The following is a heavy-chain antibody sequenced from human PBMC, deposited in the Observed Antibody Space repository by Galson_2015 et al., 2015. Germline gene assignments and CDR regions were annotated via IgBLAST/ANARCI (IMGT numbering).Heavy chain of an antibody. CDR3: ARVAVTTWYFDL. CDR2: ISSSGSTI. CDR1: GFTFSSYE. J-gene: IGHJ2*01. Sequence: SLRLSCAASGFTFSSYEMNWVRQAPGKGLEWVSYISSSGSTIYYADSVKGRFTISRDNAKNSLYLQMNSLRAEDTAVYYCARVAVTTWYFDLWGRGTLVTVSS. D-gene: IGHD4-17*01. V-gene: IGHV3-48*03.